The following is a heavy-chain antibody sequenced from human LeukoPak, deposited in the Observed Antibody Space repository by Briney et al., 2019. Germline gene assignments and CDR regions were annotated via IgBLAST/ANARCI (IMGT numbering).Heavy chain of an antibody. CDR1: GYTFTRYA. CDR3: ARGYYDILTGYSRTWFDP. CDR2: INGGNGNT. V-gene: IGHV1-3*01. J-gene: IGHJ5*02. Sequence: GASVKVSCKASGYTFTRYALHWVRQAPGQRLECMGWINGGNGNTKYSQKFQGRVTITRGTSASTAYMELSSLRSEDTAVYYCARGYYDILTGYSRTWFDPWGQGTLVTVSS. D-gene: IGHD3-9*01.